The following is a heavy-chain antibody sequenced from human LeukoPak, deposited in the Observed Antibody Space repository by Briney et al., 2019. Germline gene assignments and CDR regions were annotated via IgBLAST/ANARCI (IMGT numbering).Heavy chain of an antibody. V-gene: IGHV3-23*01. CDR2: IFGSGGSP. J-gene: IGHJ4*02. Sequence: GGSLRLSCEASGFTFGSHAMYWVRQAPGKGLEWVAGIFGSGGSPHYADSVKGRFTISRDNSRNTVYLQINSLRDDDTAVYYCGKTTAGYSSGQKPAWTFDFWGQGTLVTVSS. CDR3: GKTTAGYSSGQKPAWTFDF. CDR1: GFTFGSHA. D-gene: IGHD5-18*01.